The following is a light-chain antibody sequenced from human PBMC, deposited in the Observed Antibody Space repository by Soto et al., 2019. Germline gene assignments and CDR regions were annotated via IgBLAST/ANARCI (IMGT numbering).Light chain of an antibody. Sequence: EIVLTQSPATLSLSPGERATLSCRASQSVSSYLAWYQQKPGQAPRLRIYDAYDRVTGIPARFSGIGSGTDVTLTISSLAPEDFDVYYCHQLSNRPRSTVGQVTKVEIK. V-gene: IGKV3-11*01. CDR1: QSVSSY. J-gene: IGKJ1*01. CDR3: HQLSNRPRST. CDR2: DAY.